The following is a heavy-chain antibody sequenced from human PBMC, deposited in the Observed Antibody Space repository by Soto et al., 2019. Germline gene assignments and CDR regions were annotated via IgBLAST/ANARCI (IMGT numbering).Heavy chain of an antibody. D-gene: IGHD3-10*01. Sequence: EVQLVESGGGLIQPGGSLRLSCSASGFNFIRKYMIWVRQAPGKGLEWVSILYSGGTTYYTDSVKGGLNISRTTSENTLYLQMNSLRAEDTAVYSCARGLSDSGSFYFDFWGQGTLVTVSS. CDR2: LYSGGTT. CDR3: ARGLSDSGSFYFDF. CDR1: GFNFIRKY. V-gene: IGHV3-53*01. J-gene: IGHJ4*02.